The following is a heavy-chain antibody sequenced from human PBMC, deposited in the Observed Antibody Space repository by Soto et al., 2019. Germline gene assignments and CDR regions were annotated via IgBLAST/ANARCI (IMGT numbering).Heavy chain of an antibody. Sequence: PGGSLRLSCAASGFTFSNAWMSWVRQAPGKGLEWVGRIKSKTDGGTTDYAAPVKGRFTISRDDSKNTLYLQMNSLKTEDTAVYYCTIAITLSPINAFYIWGQGTMVTVSS. CDR1: GFTFSNAW. J-gene: IGHJ3*02. V-gene: IGHV3-15*01. CDR3: TIAITLSPINAFYI. D-gene: IGHD3-10*01. CDR2: IKSKTDGGTT.